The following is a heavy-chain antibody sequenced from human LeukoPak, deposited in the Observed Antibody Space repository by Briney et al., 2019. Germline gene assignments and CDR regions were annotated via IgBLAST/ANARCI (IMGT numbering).Heavy chain of an antibody. D-gene: IGHD5-18*01. J-gene: IGHJ4*02. CDR3: ARDGYSYYFDY. V-gene: IGHV3-21*01. CDR2: ISSSSSYI. Sequence: GGSLRLSCAASGFTVSSNYMSWVRQAPGKGLEWVSSISSSSSYIYYADSVKGRFTISRDNAKNSLYLQMNSLRAEDTAVYYCARDGYSYYFDYWGQGTLVTVSS. CDR1: GFTVSSNY.